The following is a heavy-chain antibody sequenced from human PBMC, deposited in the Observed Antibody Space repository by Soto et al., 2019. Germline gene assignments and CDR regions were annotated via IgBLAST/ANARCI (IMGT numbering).Heavy chain of an antibody. CDR3: ARGPLITMVRGTTYYYYYYMDV. D-gene: IGHD3-10*01. Sequence: SDTLSLTCAVYGGSFSGYYWSWIRQPPGKGLEWIGEINHSGSTNYNPSLKSRVTISVDTSKNQFSLKLSSVTAADTAVYYCARGPLITMVRGTTYYYYYYMDVWGKETTVILAS. CDR1: GGSFSGYY. J-gene: IGHJ6*03. V-gene: IGHV4-34*01. CDR2: INHSGST.